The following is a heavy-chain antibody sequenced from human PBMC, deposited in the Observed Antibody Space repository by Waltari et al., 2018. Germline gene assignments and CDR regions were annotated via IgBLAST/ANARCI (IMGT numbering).Heavy chain of an antibody. CDR3: AGSRAATSSGSLYYYYYGMDV. D-gene: IGHD1-26*01. CDR1: GFTFSRYE. CDR2: ISSSGSTI. V-gene: IGHV3-48*03. Sequence: EVQLVESGGGLVQPGGSLRLSCAASGFTFSRYEMNWVRQAPGKGLEWVSYISSSGSTIYYADSVKGRFTISRDNAKNSLYLQMNSLRAEDTAVYYCAGSRAATSSGSLYYYYYGMDVWGQGTTVTVSS. J-gene: IGHJ6*02.